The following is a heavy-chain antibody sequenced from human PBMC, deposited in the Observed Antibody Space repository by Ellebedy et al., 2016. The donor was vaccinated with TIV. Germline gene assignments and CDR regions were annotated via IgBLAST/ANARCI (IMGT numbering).Heavy chain of an antibody. CDR1: GFTFSSYA. J-gene: IGHJ5*02. D-gene: IGHD6-19*01. V-gene: IGHV3-23*01. CDR3: AKDRVLAVAGNWFDP. Sequence: GESLKISCAASGFTFSSYAMSSVRQAPGKGVEWVSAISGSGGSTYYADSVKGRFTISRDNSKNTLYLQMNSLRAEDTAVYYCAKDRVLAVAGNWFDPWGQGTLVTVSS. CDR2: ISGSGGST.